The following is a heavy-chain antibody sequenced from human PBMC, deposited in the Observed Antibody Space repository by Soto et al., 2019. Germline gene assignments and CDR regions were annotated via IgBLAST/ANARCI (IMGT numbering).Heavy chain of an antibody. V-gene: IGHV4-34*01. J-gene: IGHJ4*02. CDR2: INHSGST. CDR3: ASAVDFWSGYYPDY. Sequence: PSETLSLTCTVYGGSFSGYYWSWIRQPPGKGLEWIGEINHSGSTNYNPSLKSRVTISVDTSKNQFSLKLSSVTAADTAVYYCASAVDFWSGYYPDYWGQGTLVTSPQ. CDR1: GGSFSGYY. D-gene: IGHD3-3*01.